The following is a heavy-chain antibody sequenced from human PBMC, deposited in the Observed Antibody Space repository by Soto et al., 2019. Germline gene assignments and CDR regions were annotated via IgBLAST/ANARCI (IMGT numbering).Heavy chain of an antibody. J-gene: IGHJ5*02. CDR2: INPSGGST. D-gene: IGHD6-6*01. CDR3: ARDRSSKHSSSSVKWFDP. Sequence: EASVKVSCKASGYTFTSYYMHWVRQAPGQGLEWMGIINPSGGSTSYAQKFQGRVTMTRDTSTSTVYMELSSLRSEDTAVYYCARDRSSKHSSSSVKWFDPWGQGTLVTVSS. V-gene: IGHV1-46*01. CDR1: GYTFTSYY.